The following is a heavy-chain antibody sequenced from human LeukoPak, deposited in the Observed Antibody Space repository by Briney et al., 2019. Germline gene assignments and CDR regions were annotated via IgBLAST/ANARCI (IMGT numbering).Heavy chain of an antibody. Sequence: ASVKVSCKTSGYSFTGYFMHWVRQAPGQGLEWMGWINPNSGDTKYARRFQGRVTMTRDTSINTAYMELRRLTSDDTAVYYCARVPSMIRGVVNYGMDVWGQGTTVTVSS. J-gene: IGHJ6*02. V-gene: IGHV1-2*02. CDR2: INPNSGDT. CDR1: GYSFTGYF. D-gene: IGHD3-10*01. CDR3: ARVPSMIRGVVNYGMDV.